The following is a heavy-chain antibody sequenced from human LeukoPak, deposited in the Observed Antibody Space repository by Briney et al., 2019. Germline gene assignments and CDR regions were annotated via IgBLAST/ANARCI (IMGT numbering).Heavy chain of an antibody. Sequence: PETLSLTCTVSGGSIDTYYWSWFRQPPGKTLEWIGYINFSWSTNYNPSLKSRVTLSVDTSKNELALKLSSVTAADTAVYYCARGRGDYGDYMDSWGQGTLVIVSS. V-gene: IGHV4-59*01. CDR3: ARGRGDYGDYMDS. CDR1: GGSIDTYY. J-gene: IGHJ4*02. D-gene: IGHD4-17*01. CDR2: INFSWST.